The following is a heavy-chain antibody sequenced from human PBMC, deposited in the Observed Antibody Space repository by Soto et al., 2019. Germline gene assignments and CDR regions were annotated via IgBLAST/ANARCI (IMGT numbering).Heavy chain of an antibody. D-gene: IGHD6-19*01. Sequence: ASVRVSCKASGYAFTSYDINWLRQATGQGLEWMGWMNPNSGNTGYAQKFQGRVTMTRNTSISTAYMELSSLRSEDTAVYYCARGRAAVAGSYDYWGQGTLVTVSS. CDR1: GYAFTSYD. J-gene: IGHJ4*02. V-gene: IGHV1-8*01. CDR2: MNPNSGNT. CDR3: ARGRAAVAGSYDY.